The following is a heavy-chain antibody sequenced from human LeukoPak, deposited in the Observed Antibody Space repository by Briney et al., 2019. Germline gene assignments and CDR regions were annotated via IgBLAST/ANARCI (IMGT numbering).Heavy chain of an antibody. CDR3: ARAGRKSRGVDIVRKKETGYYYYMDV. Sequence: GGSLRLSCAASGFTFSSYAMHWVRQAPGKGLEWVAVISYDGSNKYYADSVKGRFTISRDNSKNTLYLQMNSLRPEDTAVYYCARAGRKSRGVDIVRKKETGYYYYMDVWGKGTTVTVSS. J-gene: IGHJ6*03. CDR2: ISYDGSNK. V-gene: IGHV3-30*04. D-gene: IGHD2-15*01. CDR1: GFTFSSYA.